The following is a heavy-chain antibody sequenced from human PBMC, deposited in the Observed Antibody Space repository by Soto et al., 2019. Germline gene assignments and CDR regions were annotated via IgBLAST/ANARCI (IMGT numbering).Heavy chain of an antibody. Sequence: PSETLSLTCTVPGGSISSCDYYWSWIRQPPGKGLDWIGYIYYSGSTYYNPSLKSRVTISVDTSKNQFSLKLSSVTASDTALYYFARVIIMIVGAGAVFEFRGKGTTVPVSP. D-gene: IGHD3-22*01. CDR2: IYYSGST. J-gene: IGHJ6*04. CDR3: ARVIIMIVGAGAVFEF. CDR1: GGSISSCDYY. V-gene: IGHV4-30-4*01.